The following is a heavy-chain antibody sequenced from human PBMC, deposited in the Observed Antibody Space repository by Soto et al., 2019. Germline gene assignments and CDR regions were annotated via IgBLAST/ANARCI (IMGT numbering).Heavy chain of an antibody. Sequence: PSVKVSCKASGYTSTGYYMHWVRQAPGQGLEWMGWINPNSGGTNYAQKFQGRVTMTRDTSISTAYMGLSRLRSDDTAVYYCARALYGSGSWSYYYYGMDVWGQGTTVTVSS. CDR2: INPNSGGT. CDR1: GYTSTGYY. J-gene: IGHJ6*02. V-gene: IGHV1-2*02. D-gene: IGHD3-10*01. CDR3: ARALYGSGSWSYYYYGMDV.